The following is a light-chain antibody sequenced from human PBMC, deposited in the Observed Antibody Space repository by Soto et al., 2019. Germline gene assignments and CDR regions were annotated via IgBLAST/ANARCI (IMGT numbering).Light chain of an antibody. J-gene: IGKJ2*01. CDR1: QGVSSN. V-gene: IGKV3-15*01. CDR3: QQYNNWPPYT. CDR2: GAF. Sequence: EIVITQSPATPSVSPGERATLSCRASQGVSSNLAWYQQKPGQAPRLLNYGAFTRANGIQARFSGSGSGTEFTFTISSLQSDDVADYYCQQYNNWPPYTFGQGTKLEIK.